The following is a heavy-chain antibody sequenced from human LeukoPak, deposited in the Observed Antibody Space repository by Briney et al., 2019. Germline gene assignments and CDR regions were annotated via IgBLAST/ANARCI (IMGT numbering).Heavy chain of an antibody. D-gene: IGHD5-12*01. Sequence: PGGSLRLSCAASGFTFSTYWMHWVRQAPGKGLLWVSRINTDGIITTYADSVKGRFTTSRDNAKNTLYLQMNSLRAEDTAVYYCARARIYSDYDCVDYWGQGTLVTVSS. J-gene: IGHJ4*02. CDR2: INTDGIIT. V-gene: IGHV3-74*01. CDR1: GFTFSTYW. CDR3: ARARIYSDYDCVDY.